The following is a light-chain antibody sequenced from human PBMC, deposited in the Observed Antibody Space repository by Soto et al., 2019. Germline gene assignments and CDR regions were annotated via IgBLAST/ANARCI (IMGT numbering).Light chain of an antibody. CDR2: DAS. Sequence: EIVLTHSPATLSLSPGERATVYCRASQSVSSYLAWYQQKPGQAPRILIYDASNRATGIPARFSGSGSGTDFTLTISRLEPEDFAVYYCQQYGSSPTLGQGTKVDIK. CDR1: QSVSSY. J-gene: IGKJ1*01. CDR3: QQYGSSPT. V-gene: IGKV3-20*01.